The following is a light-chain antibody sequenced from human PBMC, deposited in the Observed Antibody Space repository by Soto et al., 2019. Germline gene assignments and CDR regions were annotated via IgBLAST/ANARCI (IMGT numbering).Light chain of an antibody. J-gene: IGKJ1*01. CDR3: QQYYNTPQN. Sequence: DIVMTQSPLSLPVTPGEPASISCRSSQSLLHSNGYNYLNWYLQKPGQSPQVLIYLSSNRASGVPDRFSGSGSGTDFTLTISSLQAEDVAVYYCQQYYNTPQNFGQGTKVEIK. CDR2: LSS. V-gene: IGKV2-28*01. CDR1: QSLLHSNGYNY.